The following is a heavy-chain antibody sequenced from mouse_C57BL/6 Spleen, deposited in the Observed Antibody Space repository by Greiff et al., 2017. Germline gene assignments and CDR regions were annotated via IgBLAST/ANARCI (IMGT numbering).Heavy chain of an antibody. Sequence: VKLQQPGAELVKPGASVKMSCKASGYTFTSYWITWVKQRPGQGLEWIGDIYPGSGSTNYNEKFKSKATLTVDTSSSTAYMQLSSLTSEDSAVYYCALLYYYGSGFFDYWGQGTTLTVSS. D-gene: IGHD1-1*01. CDR3: ALLYYYGSGFFDY. CDR1: GYTFTSYW. J-gene: IGHJ2*01. CDR2: IYPGSGST. V-gene: IGHV1-55*01.